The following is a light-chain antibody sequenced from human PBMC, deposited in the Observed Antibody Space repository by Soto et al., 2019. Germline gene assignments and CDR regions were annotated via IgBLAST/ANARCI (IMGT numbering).Light chain of an antibody. J-gene: IGLJ1*01. Sequence: QSVLTQPASVSGSPGQSITISCTGTSSDIGAYNYVSWYQQKPGGAPKLVVYDVYHRPSGISNRFSGSKSGNTASLTISGLQTEDEAEYSCNSYTSTNTFVFGTGTKLTVL. V-gene: IGLV2-14*01. CDR2: DVY. CDR1: SSDIGAYNY. CDR3: NSYTSTNTFV.